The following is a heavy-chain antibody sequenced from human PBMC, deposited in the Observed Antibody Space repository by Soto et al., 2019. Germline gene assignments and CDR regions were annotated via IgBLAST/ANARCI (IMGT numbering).Heavy chain of an antibody. CDR3: ARDTVAGLYYFDY. Sequence: QVQLVESGGGVVQPGRSLRLSCAASGFTFSSYGMHWVRQAPGKGLEWVAVIWCDGSNKYYADSVKGRFTISRDNSKNTLYLQMNSLRAEDTAVYYCARDTVAGLYYFDYWGQGTLVTVSS. CDR2: IWCDGSNK. D-gene: IGHD6-19*01. CDR1: GFTFSSYG. V-gene: IGHV3-33*01. J-gene: IGHJ4*02.